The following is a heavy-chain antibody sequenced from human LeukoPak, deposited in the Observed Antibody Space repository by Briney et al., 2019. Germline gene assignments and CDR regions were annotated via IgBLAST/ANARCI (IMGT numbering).Heavy chain of an antibody. Sequence: ASVKVSCKASGYTFTSYYMHWVRQAPGQGLEWMGIINPSGGSTSYAQKFQGRVIMTRDMSTSTVYMELSSLRAEDTAVYYCAKPLTLSGSYSWGYYFDYWGQGTLVTVSS. D-gene: IGHD1-26*01. V-gene: IGHV1-46*01. CDR2: INPSGGST. CDR3: AKPLTLSGSYSWGYYFDY. J-gene: IGHJ4*02. CDR1: GYTFTSYY.